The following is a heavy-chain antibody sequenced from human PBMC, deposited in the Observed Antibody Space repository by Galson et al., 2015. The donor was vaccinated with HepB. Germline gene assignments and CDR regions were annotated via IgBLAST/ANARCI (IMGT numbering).Heavy chain of an antibody. J-gene: IGHJ6*02. CDR3: AVASAGTPDYYGIDF. CDR1: GGFISNYY. Sequence: ETLFLSCTVSGGFISNYYWSCLRPPPGKGLEWSGYIFYSGSTNSNPSHNSRLTISVDTSKNQFSLKLSPVTAADTAVYYCAVASAGTPDYYGIDFWGQGTTVAVSS. D-gene: IGHD6-13*01. CDR2: IFYSGST. V-gene: IGHV4-59*08.